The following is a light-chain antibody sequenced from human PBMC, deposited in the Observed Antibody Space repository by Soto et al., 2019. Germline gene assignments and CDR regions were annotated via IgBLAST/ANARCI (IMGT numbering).Light chain of an antibody. V-gene: IGKV3-20*01. CDR3: QQYGSSTWT. CDR2: GAS. J-gene: IGKJ1*01. Sequence: EIVLTQSPGTLSLSPGERVTLSCRASQSVSGSYLAWYQQKAGQAPRLLIYGASIRATGIPDRFSGSGSGTDFTLTISRLEPEDFAVYYCQQYGSSTWTFGQGTNVEIK. CDR1: QSVSGSY.